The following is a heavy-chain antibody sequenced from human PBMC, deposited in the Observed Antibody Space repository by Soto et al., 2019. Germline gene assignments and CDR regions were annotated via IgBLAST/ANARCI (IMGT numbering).Heavy chain of an antibody. D-gene: IGHD4-4*01. V-gene: IGHV4-39*01. CDR1: GGSISTSNYY. Sequence: NPXATLSLTCTVSGGSISTSNYYWAWIRQPPGKGLEWIGSIYSIGSTYYNPSLESRVTISVDTSKNQFSLRLSSVTAADTAVFYCVRHKHYSNYFDYWGQGTLVTVSS. CDR2: IYSIGST. J-gene: IGHJ4*02. CDR3: VRHKHYSNYFDY.